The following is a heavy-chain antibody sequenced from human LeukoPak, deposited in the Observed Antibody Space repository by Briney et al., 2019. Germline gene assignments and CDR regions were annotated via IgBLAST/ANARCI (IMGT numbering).Heavy chain of an antibody. D-gene: IGHD3-10*01. CDR1: GGSFSGYY. Sequence: PSETLSLTCAAYGGSFSGYYWSWIRQPPGKGLEWIGEINHSGSTNYNPSLKSRVTISVDTSKNQFSLKLSSVAAADTAVYYCARKGDYYGSGSSFWFDPWGQGTLVTVSS. J-gene: IGHJ5*02. V-gene: IGHV4-34*01. CDR3: ARKGDYYGSGSSFWFDP. CDR2: INHSGST.